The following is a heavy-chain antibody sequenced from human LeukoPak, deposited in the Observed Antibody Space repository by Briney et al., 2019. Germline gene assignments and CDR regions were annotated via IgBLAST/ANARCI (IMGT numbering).Heavy chain of an antibody. CDR3: ARSTSTTYYSNYASYYYFDY. D-gene: IGHD4-11*01. J-gene: IGHJ4*02. CDR1: GFTFSSYS. V-gene: IGHV3-21*01. Sequence: GGSLRLSCAASGFTFSSYSMNWVRQAPGKGLEWVSSISSSSSYIYYADSVKGRFTISRDNAKNSLYLQMNSLRAEDTAVYYCARSTSTTYYSNYASYYYFDYWGQGTLVTVSS. CDR2: ISSSSSYI.